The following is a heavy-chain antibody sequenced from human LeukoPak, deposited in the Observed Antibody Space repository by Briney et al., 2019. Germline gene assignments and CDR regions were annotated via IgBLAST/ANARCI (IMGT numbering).Heavy chain of an antibody. CDR2: ISSSSSSYI. CDR1: GFTFGSYS. Sequence: PGGSLRLSCAASGFTFGSYSMNWVRQAPGKGLEWVSSISSSSSSYIYYADSMKGRFTISRDNAKNSLYLQMNSLRAEDTAVYYCAKDLGYCSSTSCYSWFDPWGQGTLVTVSS. D-gene: IGHD2-2*01. J-gene: IGHJ5*02. V-gene: IGHV3-21*04. CDR3: AKDLGYCSSTSCYSWFDP.